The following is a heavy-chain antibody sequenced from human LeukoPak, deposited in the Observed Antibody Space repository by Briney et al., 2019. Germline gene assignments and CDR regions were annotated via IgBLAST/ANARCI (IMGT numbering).Heavy chain of an antibody. D-gene: IGHD3-10*01. CDR3: ARIRGSRNSYFGAFDM. CDR2: IYSDESSA. Sequence: PSGGSLRLSCAASGLTFSDYWMQWVRQAPGKGLEWVSRIYSDESSAYYADSVKGRFTISRDNAKNTVDLQMNSLRAEDTAMYYCARIRGSRNSYFGAFDMWGQGTMVTVSS. J-gene: IGHJ3*02. CDR1: GLTFSDYW. V-gene: IGHV3-74*01.